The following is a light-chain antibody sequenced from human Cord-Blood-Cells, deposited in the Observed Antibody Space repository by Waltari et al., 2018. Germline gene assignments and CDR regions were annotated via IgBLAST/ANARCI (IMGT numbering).Light chain of an antibody. CDR2: DAS. CDR3: QQRSNSPPVFT. J-gene: IGKJ3*01. V-gene: IGKV3-11*01. CDR1: QSVSSY. Sequence: EIVLTQSPATLSLSPGERATLSCRASQSVSSYLAWYQQKPGQAPRLLIYDASNRATGIPARFSGSGSGTGFSLNIRSLAPEEFAVYYCQQRSNSPPVFTFGPGTKVDI.